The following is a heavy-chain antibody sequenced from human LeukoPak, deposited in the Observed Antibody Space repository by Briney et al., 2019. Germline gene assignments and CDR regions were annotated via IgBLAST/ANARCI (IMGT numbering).Heavy chain of an antibody. CDR2: IKQDGSEK. V-gene: IGHV3-7*01. CDR1: GFTFSSYW. J-gene: IGHJ4*02. Sequence: GGSLRLSCAASGFTFSSYWMSWVRQAPGKGLEWVANIKQDGSEKYYVDSVEGRFTISRDNSKNTVFLQMRSVRLEGTAVYFCARAGRGRDTSHYYFDSWGRGTQVSVSS. CDR3: ARAGRGRDTSHYYFDS. D-gene: IGHD3-10*01.